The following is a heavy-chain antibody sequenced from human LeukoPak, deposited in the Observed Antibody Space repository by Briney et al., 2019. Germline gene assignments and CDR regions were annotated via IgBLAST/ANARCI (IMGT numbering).Heavy chain of an antibody. CDR3: ARGLRGEQAFDI. Sequence: ASVKVSCKASGGTFSSYSMNWVRQAPGKGLEWVSSISSSSSYIYYADSVKGRFTISRDNAKNSLYLQMNSLRAEDTAVYYCARGLRGEQAFDIWGQGTMVTVSS. CDR2: ISSSSSYI. D-gene: IGHD1/OR15-1a*01. CDR1: GGTFSSYS. J-gene: IGHJ3*02. V-gene: IGHV3-21*01.